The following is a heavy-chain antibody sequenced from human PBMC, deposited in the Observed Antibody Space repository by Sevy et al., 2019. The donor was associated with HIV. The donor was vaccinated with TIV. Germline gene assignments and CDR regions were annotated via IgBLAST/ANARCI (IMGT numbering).Heavy chain of an antibody. Sequence: ASVKVSCKASGYTFTGYYMHWVRQAPGQGLEWMGWINPNSGGTNYAQKFQGRVTMTRDTSISPAYMEVSRLRSDDTAVYYCARVCSGGSCYSSYYYYYGMDVWGQGTTVTVSS. J-gene: IGHJ6*02. CDR2: INPNSGGT. CDR3: ARVCSGGSCYSSYYYYYGMDV. D-gene: IGHD2-15*01. CDR1: GYTFTGYY. V-gene: IGHV1-2*02.